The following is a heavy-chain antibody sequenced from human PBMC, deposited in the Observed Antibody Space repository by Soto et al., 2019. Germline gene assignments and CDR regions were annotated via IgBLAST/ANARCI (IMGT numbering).Heavy chain of an antibody. V-gene: IGHV3-48*01. CDR2: ISSSSSTI. CDR3: ARLPYSSALALFAY. J-gene: IGHJ4*02. CDR1: GFTFSSYS. D-gene: IGHD6-19*01. Sequence: GGSLRLSCAASGFTFSSYSMNWVRQAPGKGLEWVSYISSSSSTIYYADSVKGRFTISRDNAKNSLYLQMNSLRAEDTAVYYCARLPYSSALALFAYWGQGTLVTGSS.